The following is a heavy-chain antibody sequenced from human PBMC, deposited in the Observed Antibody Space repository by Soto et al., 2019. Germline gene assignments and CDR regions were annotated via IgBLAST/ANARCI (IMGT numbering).Heavy chain of an antibody. Sequence: QLQLQESGPGLVKPSETLSLTCTVSGGSISSSSYYWGWIRQPPGKGLEWIGSIYYSGSTYYNPSLKSRVTISVDTSKNQFSLKLSSVTAADTAVYYCARQTTVTSGYGMDVWGQGTTVTVSS. V-gene: IGHV4-39*01. CDR2: IYYSGST. J-gene: IGHJ6*02. D-gene: IGHD4-17*01. CDR3: ARQTTVTSGYGMDV. CDR1: GGSISSSSYY.